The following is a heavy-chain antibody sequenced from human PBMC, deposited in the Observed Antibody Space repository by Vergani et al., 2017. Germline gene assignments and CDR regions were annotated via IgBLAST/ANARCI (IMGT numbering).Heavy chain of an antibody. J-gene: IGHJ5*01. CDR1: GFTLRSDW. V-gene: IGHV3-74*03. Sequence: EVQLVESGGGLVLPGGSLRLSCAASGFTLRSDWMHWVRQAPGKGLVWVSRINSDGSITAYADSVKGRFTISRDNAQNTLYLQMNSLRVEDTGVYYCARARCIETCNMSNLLDSWGQGTLVTVSS. CDR3: ARARCIETCNMSNLLDS. D-gene: IGHD2/OR15-2a*01. CDR2: INSDGSIT.